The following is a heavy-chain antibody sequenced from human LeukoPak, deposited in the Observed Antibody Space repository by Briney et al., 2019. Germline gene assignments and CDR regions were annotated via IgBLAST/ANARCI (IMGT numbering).Heavy chain of an antibody. Sequence: PSETLSLTCTVSGGSFSSHYWSWIRQPPGKGLEWIGYISYIGSTNYNPALKSRVTISVDTSKNQFSLKLSSVTAADAAVYFCAGDPTTVTKGLETWGQGTMVTVSS. D-gene: IGHD4-17*01. CDR2: ISYIGST. CDR1: GGSFSSHY. CDR3: AGDPTTVTKGLET. J-gene: IGHJ3*01. V-gene: IGHV4-59*11.